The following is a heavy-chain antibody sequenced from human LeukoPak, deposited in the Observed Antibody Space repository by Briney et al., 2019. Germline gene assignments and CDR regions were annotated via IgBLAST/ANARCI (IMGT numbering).Heavy chain of an antibody. CDR3: ARVPSGYDWDY. CDR2: ISAFNGLT. J-gene: IGHJ4*02. Sequence: APVKVSCKASGYTFNPSGISWGRQAPGHEREWMGGISAFNGLTNSAQKFPGRVTMTTDTSTSTAYMDLRSLRSDGTAVYYCARVPSGYDWDYWGQGTLVTVSS. V-gene: IGHV1-18*01. D-gene: IGHD5-12*01. CDR1: GYTFNPSG.